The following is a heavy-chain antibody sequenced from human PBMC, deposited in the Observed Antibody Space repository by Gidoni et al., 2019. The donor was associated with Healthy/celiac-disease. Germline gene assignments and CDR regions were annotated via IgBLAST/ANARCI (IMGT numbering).Heavy chain of an antibody. Sequence: QVQLVESGGGVVQPGRSRRLTCAASGFTYGSYANHWVRKAPGKGLEWVAVRSYDGSNKYYANSEKGRFTISRDNSKNTLYLQMNSLRAEDTAVYYCARDLFIAAAGQGFDYWGQGTLVTVSS. J-gene: IGHJ4*02. CDR2: RSYDGSNK. V-gene: IGHV3-30-3*01. D-gene: IGHD6-13*01. CDR1: GFTYGSYA. CDR3: ARDLFIAAAGQGFDY.